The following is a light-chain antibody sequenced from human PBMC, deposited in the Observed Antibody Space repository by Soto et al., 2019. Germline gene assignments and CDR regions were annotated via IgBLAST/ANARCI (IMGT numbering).Light chain of an antibody. CDR3: QQCHNWPLT. CDR1: QSINSE. J-gene: IGKJ2*01. CDR2: GAS. Sequence: EIVMTQSPATLSLSPGERAALSCRASQSINSELAWYQQKPGQPPRLLIYGASTRATGVPARFTGSESGSEFTLTIGGLQSEDFAFYYWQQCHNWPLTFGQGTRLEI. V-gene: IGKV3-15*01.